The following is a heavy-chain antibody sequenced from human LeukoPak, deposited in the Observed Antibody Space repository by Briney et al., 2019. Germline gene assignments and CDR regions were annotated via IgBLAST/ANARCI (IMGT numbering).Heavy chain of an antibody. CDR3: AGYHAYGVTTPPLGY. Sequence: SETLSLTCTVSGGSISSYYWSWIRQPPGKGLEWIGYIYYSGSTNYNPSLKSRVTISVDTSKNQFSLKLSSVTAADTAVYFCAGYHAYGVTTPPLGYWGQGTLVTVSS. V-gene: IGHV4-59*08. D-gene: IGHD4-17*01. CDR2: IYYSGST. CDR1: GGSISSYY. J-gene: IGHJ4*02.